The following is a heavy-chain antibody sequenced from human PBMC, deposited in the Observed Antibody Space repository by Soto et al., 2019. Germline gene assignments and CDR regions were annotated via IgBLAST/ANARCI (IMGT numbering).Heavy chain of an antibody. J-gene: IGHJ5*02. CDR2: IYYSWIT. CDR3: ARRKAVADEKWFDP. Sequence: SETLSLTCGVYGGSFSGYYWSWIRQPPLKFLLWIGYIYYSWITNYNPSLKSLVTISIVTSKNQFSLKLSSVTAADTAVYYCARRKAVADEKWFDPWGQGTLVTVSS. D-gene: IGHD6-13*01. CDR1: GGSFSGYY. V-gene: IGHV4-59*08.